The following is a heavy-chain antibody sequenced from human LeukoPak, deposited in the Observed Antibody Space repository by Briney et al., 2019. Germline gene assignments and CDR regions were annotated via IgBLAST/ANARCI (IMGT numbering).Heavy chain of an antibody. CDR3: AKSRGYNYGSWDQYFDY. J-gene: IGHJ4*02. CDR1: GGSFSAYY. CDR2: INNSGST. V-gene: IGHV4-34*01. D-gene: IGHD5-18*01. Sequence: SETLSLTCGVFGGSFSAYYWGWIRQPPGKGREGFGEINNSGSTNYNPSLKSRVTISVDTSKNQFSLKLSSVTAADTAVYYCAKSRGYNYGSWDQYFDYWGQGTLVTVSS.